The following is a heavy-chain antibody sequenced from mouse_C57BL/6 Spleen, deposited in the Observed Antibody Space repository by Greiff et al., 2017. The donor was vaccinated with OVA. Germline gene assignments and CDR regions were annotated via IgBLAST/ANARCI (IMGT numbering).Heavy chain of an antibody. CDR2: ISDGGSYT. CDR1: GFTFSSYA. Sequence: EVMLVESGGGLVKPGGSLKLSCAASGFTFSSYAMSWVRQTPEKRLEWVATISDGGSYTYDPDNVKGRFTISRDNAKNNLYLQMSHLKSEDTAMYYCARGGGLRRDYAMDYWGQGTSVTVSS. D-gene: IGHD2-4*01. J-gene: IGHJ4*01. CDR3: ARGGGLRRDYAMDY. V-gene: IGHV5-4*03.